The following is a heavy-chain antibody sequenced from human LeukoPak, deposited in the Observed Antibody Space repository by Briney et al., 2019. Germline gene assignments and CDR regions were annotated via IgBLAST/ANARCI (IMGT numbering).Heavy chain of an antibody. D-gene: IGHD5-12*01. Sequence: GGSLRLSCVASGFAFSTSAMHWVRQAPGKGLEWVSGISWNSGSIGYADSVKGRFTISRDNAKNSLYLQMNSLRAEDTALYYCAKDQYSGYDPYYFDYWGQGTLVTVSS. CDR1: GFAFSTSA. CDR2: ISWNSGSI. CDR3: AKDQYSGYDPYYFDY. V-gene: IGHV3-9*01. J-gene: IGHJ4*02.